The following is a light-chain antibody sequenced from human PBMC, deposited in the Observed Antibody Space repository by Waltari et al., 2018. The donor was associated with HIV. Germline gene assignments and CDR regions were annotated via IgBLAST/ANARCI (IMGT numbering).Light chain of an antibody. Sequence: SYELTQPPAVSVSPGQTARITCSGDALPKQYAYWYQQKSGQAPVLVIYEDSKRPSGIPERFSGSSSGTMATLTISGAQVEDEADYYCYSTDSSDWVFGGGTTLTVL. CDR1: ALPKQY. V-gene: IGLV3-10*01. J-gene: IGLJ3*02. CDR2: EDS. CDR3: YSTDSSDWV.